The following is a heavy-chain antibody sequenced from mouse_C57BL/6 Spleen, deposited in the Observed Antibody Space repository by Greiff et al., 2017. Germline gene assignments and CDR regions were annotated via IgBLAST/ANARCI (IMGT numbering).Heavy chain of an antibody. CDR1: GYTFTSYW. CDR3: ARNTTVVPSFAY. V-gene: IGHV1-7*01. CDR2: NNPSSGDT. D-gene: IGHD1-1*01. J-gene: IGHJ3*01. Sequence: QVQLQQSGAELAKPGASVKLSCKASGYTFTSYWMHWVKQRHGTGLEWIGYNNPSSGDTKYNQKFKDKATLTADTSSSTAYMQLRSLTYEDSAVYYCARNTTVVPSFAYWGPGTPVTVSS.